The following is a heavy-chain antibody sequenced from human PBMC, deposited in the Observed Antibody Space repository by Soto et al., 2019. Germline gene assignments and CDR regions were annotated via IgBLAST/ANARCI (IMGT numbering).Heavy chain of an antibody. V-gene: IGHV3-9*01. CDR2: ISWNSNSI. CDR3: ANSQSIASRPFDS. CDR1: GFMFDDYA. D-gene: IGHD6-6*01. Sequence: EVQLVESGGGLVQPGRSLRLSCEASGFMFDDYAMYWVRQAPGKGLEWVSGISWNSNSIVYADSVKGRFTISRDNAKNSLYLQMNSLNPEDTALYYCANSQSIASRPFDSWGQGTMVTVSS. J-gene: IGHJ4*02.